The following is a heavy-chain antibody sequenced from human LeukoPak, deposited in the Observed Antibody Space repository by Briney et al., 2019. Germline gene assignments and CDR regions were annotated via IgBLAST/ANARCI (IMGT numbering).Heavy chain of an antibody. D-gene: IGHD2-15*01. V-gene: IGHV4-30-4*08. CDR2: IYYSGST. CDR3: ARSPEIVDYYMDV. J-gene: IGHJ6*03. Sequence: NSSQTLSHTCTVSGGSISSGDYYWRWIRQPPGKGLEWIGYIYYSGSTYYNPSLKSRVTISVDTSKNQFSLKLSSVTAADTAVYYCARSPEIVDYYMDVWGKGTTVTVSS. CDR1: GGSISSGDYY.